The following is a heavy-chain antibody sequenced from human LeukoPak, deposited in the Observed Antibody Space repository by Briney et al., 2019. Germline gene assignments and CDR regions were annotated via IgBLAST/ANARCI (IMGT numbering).Heavy chain of an antibody. J-gene: IGHJ4*02. V-gene: IGHV3-33*06. D-gene: IGHD3-10*01. CDR2: IWYDGSNK. Sequence: HPGRSLRLSCAASGFTFSSYGMHWVRQAPGKGLEWVAVIWYDGSNKYYADSVKGRFTISRDNSKNTLYLQMNSLRAEDTAVYYCAKDGQSYGSGSYFNYWGQGTLVTVSS. CDR1: GFTFSSYG. CDR3: AKDGQSYGSGSYFNY.